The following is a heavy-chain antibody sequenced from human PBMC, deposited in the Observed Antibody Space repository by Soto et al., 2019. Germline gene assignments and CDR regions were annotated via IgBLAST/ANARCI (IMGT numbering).Heavy chain of an antibody. D-gene: IGHD6-6*01. CDR3: ARGTVTALYSSSSLRYYYYMDV. J-gene: IGHJ6*03. Sequence: GASVKVSCKASGYTFTSYDINWVRQATGQGLEWMGWMNPNSGNTGYAQKFQGRVTMTRNTSISTAYMELSSLRSEDTAVYYCARGTVTALYSSSSLRYYYYMDVWGKGTTVTVSS. CDR1: GYTFTSYD. V-gene: IGHV1-8*01. CDR2: MNPNSGNT.